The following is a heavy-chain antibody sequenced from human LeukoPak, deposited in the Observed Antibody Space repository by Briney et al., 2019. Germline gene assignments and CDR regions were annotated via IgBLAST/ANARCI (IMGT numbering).Heavy chain of an antibody. CDR1: GGSISSSSYY. CDR3: PRHSDCDYVWGSYRFDAFDI. V-gene: IGHV4-39*01. D-gene: IGHD3-16*02. CDR2: IYYSGSA. Sequence: SETLSLTCTVSGGSISSSSYYWGWIRQPPGKGLEWIGSIYYSGSAYYNPSLKSRVTISVDTSKNQFSLKLSSVTAADTAVYYCPRHSDCDYVWGSYRFDAFDIWGQGTMVTVSS. J-gene: IGHJ3*02.